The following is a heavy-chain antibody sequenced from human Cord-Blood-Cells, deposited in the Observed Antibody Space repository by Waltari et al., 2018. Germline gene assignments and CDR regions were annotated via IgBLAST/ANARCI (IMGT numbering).Heavy chain of an antibody. CDR2: INAGNGNT. V-gene: IGHV1-3*01. CDR1: GYTFTSYA. CDR3: ARERYSSSPGSRLGFDP. Sequence: QVQLVQSGAEVKKPGASVKVSCKASGYTFTSYAMHWVRQAPGQRLEWMGWINAGNGNTKDSQKFQGRVTITRDTSASTAYMELSSLRSEDTAVYYCARERYSSSPGSRLGFDPWGQGTLVTVSS. D-gene: IGHD6-6*01. J-gene: IGHJ5*02.